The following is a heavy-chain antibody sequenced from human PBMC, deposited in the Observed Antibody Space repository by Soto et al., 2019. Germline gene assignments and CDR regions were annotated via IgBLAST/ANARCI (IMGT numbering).Heavy chain of an antibody. V-gene: IGHV3-73*02. CDR2: IRGKADSYAT. D-gene: IGHD1-26*01. J-gene: IGHJ4*02. CDR1: GFTFSGSP. CDR3: NRLAEWELPEDY. Sequence: EVQLVESGGGWVQPGGSLKLSCAASGFTFSGSPMHWVRQASGKGLEWVGRIRGKADSYATAYAASVKGRFTISRDDSQKQAYVPMNSLKTEDTAVDYCNRLAEWELPEDYWVQGTLVTVSS.